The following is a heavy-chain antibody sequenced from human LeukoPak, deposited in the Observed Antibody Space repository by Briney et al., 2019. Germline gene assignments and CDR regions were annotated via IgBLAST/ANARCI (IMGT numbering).Heavy chain of an antibody. CDR2: IYDSGTI. Sequence: PSETLSLTCTVSGGSIGSDTDYWSWIRQHPGKGLEWIGYIYDSGTIYYNPSLQSRVSISVDPSKTQFSLRVNSVTAADTAVYYCARTAGGDPYFDYWGPGTLVTVSS. V-gene: IGHV4-31*03. J-gene: IGHJ4*02. D-gene: IGHD4-17*01. CDR1: GGSIGSDTDY. CDR3: ARTAGGDPYFDY.